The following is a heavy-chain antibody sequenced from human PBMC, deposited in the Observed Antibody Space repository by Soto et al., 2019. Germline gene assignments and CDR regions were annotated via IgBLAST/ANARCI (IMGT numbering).Heavy chain of an antibody. CDR1: GFTFSSYA. V-gene: IGHV3-23*01. D-gene: IGHD3-3*01. CDR3: ARAFYDFWSGYPAYGMDV. CDR2: ISGSGGST. J-gene: IGHJ6*02. Sequence: GGSLRLSCAASGFTFSSYAMSWVRQAPGKGLEWVSAISGSGGSTYYADSVKGRFTISRDNSKNTLYLQMNSLRAEGTAVYYCARAFYDFWSGYPAYGMDVGGQGTTVTVSS.